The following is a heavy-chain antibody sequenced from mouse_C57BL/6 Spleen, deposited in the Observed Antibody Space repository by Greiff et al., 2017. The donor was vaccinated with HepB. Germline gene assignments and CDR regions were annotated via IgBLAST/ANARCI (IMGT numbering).Heavy chain of an antibody. CDR1: GYTFTSYW. CDR3: AREGVYYYGSSSPFDY. J-gene: IGHJ2*01. CDR2: IDPSDSET. D-gene: IGHD1-1*01. Sequence: QVQLQQPGAELVRPGSSVKLSCKASGYTFTSYWMHWVKQRPIQGLEWIGNIDPSDSETHYNQKFKDKATLTVDKSSSTAYMQLSSLTSEDSAVYYCAREGVYYYGSSSPFDYWGQGTTLTVSS. V-gene: IGHV1-52*01.